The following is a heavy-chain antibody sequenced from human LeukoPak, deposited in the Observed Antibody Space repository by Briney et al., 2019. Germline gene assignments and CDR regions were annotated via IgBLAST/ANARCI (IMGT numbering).Heavy chain of an antibody. CDR3: TTDLLSGWYSEDFDY. D-gene: IGHD6-19*01. V-gene: IGHV3-53*01. J-gene: IGHJ4*02. Sequence: GGSLRLSCAASGFIVSNNYMSWVRQAPGKGLEWVSVIYSDGSTYYVESVKGRFTMSRDNSKNTLYLQMNSLRAEDTAVYYCTTDLLSGWYSEDFDYWGQGTLVTVSS. CDR1: GFIVSNNY. CDR2: IYSDGST.